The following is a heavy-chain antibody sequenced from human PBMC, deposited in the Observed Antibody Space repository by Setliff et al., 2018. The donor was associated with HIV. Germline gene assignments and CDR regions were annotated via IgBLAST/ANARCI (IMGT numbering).Heavy chain of an antibody. CDR1: GGSISSRNYY. CDR3: VLSSDWCDP. D-gene: IGHD6-6*01. CDR2: VLYSGST. Sequence: PSETLSLTCSVSGGSISSRNYYWGWIRQPPGKGLEWIGSVLYSGSTYYNPSLRSRVTISVDTSKNHFSLNLRSVTAADTAVYYCVLSSDWCDPWGQGTRVTV. J-gene: IGHJ5*02. V-gene: IGHV4-39*02.